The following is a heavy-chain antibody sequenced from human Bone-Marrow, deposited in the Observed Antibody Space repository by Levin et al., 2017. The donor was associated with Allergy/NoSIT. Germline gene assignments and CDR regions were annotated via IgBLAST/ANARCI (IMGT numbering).Heavy chain of an antibody. CDR1: GYSFTSYW. D-gene: IGHD4-23*01. Sequence: GESLKISCQASGYSFTSYWFGWVRQRPGKGLEWMGLIFPSDSDTRVSPSFQGQIIMSVDKSTSTAHLQWSSMKASDSAMYYCARRDSDGSNSFDYWGQGTLVTVSS. CDR2: IFPSDSDT. CDR3: ARRDSDGSNSFDY. V-gene: IGHV5-51*01. J-gene: IGHJ4*02.